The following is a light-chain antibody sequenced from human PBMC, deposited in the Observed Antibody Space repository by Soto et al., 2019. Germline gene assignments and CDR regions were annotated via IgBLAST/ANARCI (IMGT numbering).Light chain of an antibody. CDR2: DAS. V-gene: IGKV3-11*01. CDR3: QQRSNWPQIT. CDR1: QSVSSC. Sequence: EIVLTQSPATLSLSPGERATLSCRASQSVSSCLAWYQQKPGQAPRLLIYDASNRATGIPARFSGSGSGTDFTLTISSLEPEDFAVHYCQQRSNWPQITFGQGTRLEIK. J-gene: IGKJ5*01.